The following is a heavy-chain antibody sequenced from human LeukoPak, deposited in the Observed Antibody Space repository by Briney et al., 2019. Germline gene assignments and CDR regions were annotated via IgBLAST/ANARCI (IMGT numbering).Heavy chain of an antibody. J-gene: IGHJ4*02. D-gene: IGHD3-10*01. CDR2: IYHSGST. V-gene: IGHV4-4*02. CDR3: ARYGSEQYYFDY. Sequence: PSGTLSLTCAVSGGSISSSNWWSWVRQPPGKGLEWIGEIYHSGSTNYNPSLKSRVTIPVDKSKNQFSLKLSSVTAADTAVYYCARYGSEQYYFDYWGQGTLVTVSS. CDR1: GGSISSSNW.